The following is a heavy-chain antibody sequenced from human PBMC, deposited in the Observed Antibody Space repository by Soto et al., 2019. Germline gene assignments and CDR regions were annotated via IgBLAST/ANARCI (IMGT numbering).Heavy chain of an antibody. CDR2: IYPGDSDT. V-gene: IGHV5-51*01. CDR1: GDSFTSYW. J-gene: IGHJ3*02. Sequence: PGEALKISCEGSGDSFTSYWIGWVRQMPRKGLERMGIIYPGDSDTRYSPSFQGQVTISADKSISTAYLQWSSLKASDTAMYYCARPRLRFLEWLFLPDAFDIWGQGTMVTVSS. CDR3: ARPRLRFLEWLFLPDAFDI. D-gene: IGHD3-3*01.